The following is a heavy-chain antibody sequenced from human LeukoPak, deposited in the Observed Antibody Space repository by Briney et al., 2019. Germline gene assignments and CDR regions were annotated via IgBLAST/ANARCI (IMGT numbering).Heavy chain of an antibody. J-gene: IGHJ4*02. CDR2: INHSGST. D-gene: IGHD3-22*01. CDR3: ARARYDSSGYYMFPPFDY. CDR1: GGSFSGYY. V-gene: IGHV4-34*01. Sequence: SETLSLTCAVYGGSFSGYYWSWIRQPPGKGLEWIGEINHSGSTNYNPSLKSRVTVSVDTSKNQFSLKLSSVTAADTAVYYCARARYDSSGYYMFPPFDYWGQGTLVTVSS.